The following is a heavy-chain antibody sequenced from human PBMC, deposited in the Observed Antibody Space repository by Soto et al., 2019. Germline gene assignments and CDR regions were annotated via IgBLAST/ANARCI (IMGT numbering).Heavy chain of an antibody. J-gene: IGHJ4*02. V-gene: IGHV4-59*08. CDR2: IYYSGNT. CDR3: AIQGQRGGFGNFDD. Sequence: SETLSLTCTVSGGSISNYYWSWIRQPPGKGLEWIGYIYYSGNTNYNPSLKSRDTISVDTSKNQFSLKLSSVTAADTAVYYWAIQGQRGGFGNFDDWGQGTLVNVSS. CDR1: GGSISNYY. D-gene: IGHD3-10*01.